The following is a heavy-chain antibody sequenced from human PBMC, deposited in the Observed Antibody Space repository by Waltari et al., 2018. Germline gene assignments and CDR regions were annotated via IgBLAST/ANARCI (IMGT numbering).Heavy chain of an antibody. J-gene: IGHJ4*02. CDR1: GYSFTRSW. CDR3: ARALPQQLAPGYYFDY. Sequence: EVQLVQSGAEVKTPGESRKIACKGSGYSFTRSWIGWVRQMPGKGLEWMWIIYPGDSDTRYSPSFQGQVTISADKSISTAYLQWSSLKASDTAMYYCARALPQQLAPGYYFDYWGQGTLVTVSS. CDR2: IYPGDSDT. V-gene: IGHV5-51*03. D-gene: IGHD6-13*01.